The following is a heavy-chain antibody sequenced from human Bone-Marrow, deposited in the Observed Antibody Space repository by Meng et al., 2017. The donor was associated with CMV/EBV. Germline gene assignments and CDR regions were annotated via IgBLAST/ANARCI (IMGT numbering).Heavy chain of an antibody. CDR2: ISSSGSTI. V-gene: IGHV3-48*03. CDR1: GFTFSSYE. D-gene: IGHD2-2*01. Sequence: LSLICAASGFTFSSYEMNWGRQAPGKGLEWVLYISSSGSTIYYADSVKRRVTISRNNAKNSLYLQMNLLRAEYTAVYYCVMAGVPAVIDAFDIWGQGTMVTVSS. CDR3: VMAGVPAVIDAFDI. J-gene: IGHJ3*02.